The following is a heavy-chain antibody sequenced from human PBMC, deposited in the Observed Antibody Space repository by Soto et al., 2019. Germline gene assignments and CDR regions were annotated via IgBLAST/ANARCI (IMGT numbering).Heavy chain of an antibody. Sequence: QVQLVESGGGVVQPGRSLRRSCAASGFTFSSYAMHWVRQAPGKGLEWVAVISYDGSNKYYADSVKGRFTISRDNSKNTLYLQMNSLRAEDTAVYYCARTYTIFGVVIIPVASGAFDYWGQGTLVTVSS. V-gene: IGHV3-30-3*01. CDR3: ARTYTIFGVVIIPVASGAFDY. CDR2: ISYDGSNK. D-gene: IGHD3-3*01. J-gene: IGHJ4*02. CDR1: GFTFSSYA.